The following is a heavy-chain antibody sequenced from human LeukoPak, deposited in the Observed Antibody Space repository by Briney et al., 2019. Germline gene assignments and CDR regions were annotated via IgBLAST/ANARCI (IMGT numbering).Heavy chain of an antibody. V-gene: IGHV3-48*03. CDR3: ARGGEDYYYYYGMDV. CDR1: GFTFSSYE. J-gene: IGHJ6*02. D-gene: IGHD3-16*01. CDR2: ISSSGSTI. Sequence: GGSLRLSCAASGFTFSSYEMNWVRQAPGKGLERVSYISSSGSTIYYADSVKGRFTISRDNAKNSLYLQMNSLRAEDTAVYYCARGGEDYYYYYGMDVWGQGTTVTVSS.